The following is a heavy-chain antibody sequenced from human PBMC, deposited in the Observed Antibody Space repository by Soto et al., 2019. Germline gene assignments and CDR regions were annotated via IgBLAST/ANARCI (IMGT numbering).Heavy chain of an antibody. D-gene: IGHD2-2*01. CDR1: GFTFSSYA. Sequence: QVQLVESGGGVVQPGRSLRLSCAASGFTFSSYAMHWVRQAPGKGLEWVAVISYDGSNKYYADSVKGRFTISRDNSKNTLYLQMNRLRAEDKAVYYCARRGAYCSSTSCYAPSDYFYGMDVWGQGTTVTVSS. J-gene: IGHJ6*02. V-gene: IGHV3-30-3*01. CDR2: ISYDGSNK. CDR3: ARRGAYCSSTSCYAPSDYFYGMDV.